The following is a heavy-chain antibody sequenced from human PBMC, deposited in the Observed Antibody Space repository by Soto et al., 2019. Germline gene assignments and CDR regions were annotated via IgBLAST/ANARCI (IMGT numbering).Heavy chain of an antibody. D-gene: IGHD2-15*01. J-gene: IGHJ3*02. CDR1: GGSISSGGYY. Sequence: SETLSLTCTVSGGSISSGGYYWSWIRQHPGKGLEWIGYIYYSGSTYYNPSLKSRVTISVDTSKNQFSLKLSSVTAADTAVYYCASTQYGGKSSGAFDIWGQGTMVTVSS. CDR2: IYYSGST. V-gene: IGHV4-31*03. CDR3: ASTQYGGKSSGAFDI.